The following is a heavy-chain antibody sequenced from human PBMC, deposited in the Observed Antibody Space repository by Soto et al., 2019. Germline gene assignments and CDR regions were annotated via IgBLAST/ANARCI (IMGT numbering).Heavy chain of an antibody. CDR2: IYYSGST. V-gene: IGHV4-30-4*01. J-gene: IGHJ3*02. CDR3: AREGPAERAFDI. Sequence: QVQLQESGPGLVKPSQTLSLTCTVSGGSISSGDYYWSWIRQPPGKGMEWIGYIYYSGSTYYNPSLMYRVTISVDTAKNQFALKLSSVTAADTAVYYCAREGPAERAFDIWGQGTMVTVSS. CDR1: GGSISSGDYY.